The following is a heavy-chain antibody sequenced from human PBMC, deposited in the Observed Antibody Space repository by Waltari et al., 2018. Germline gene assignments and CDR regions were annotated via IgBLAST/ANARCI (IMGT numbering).Heavy chain of an antibody. D-gene: IGHD6-19*01. J-gene: IGHJ4*02. Sequence: QLQLQESGPGLVKPSETLSFTCTVSGGSISSSSYYWGWIRQPPGKGLEWIGSIYYSGSTYYNPSLKSRVTISVDTSKNQFSLKLSSVTAADTAVYYCATERESSASGFDYWGQGTLVTVSS. CDR1: GGSISSSSYY. V-gene: IGHV4-39*02. CDR3: ATERESSASGFDY. CDR2: IYYSGST.